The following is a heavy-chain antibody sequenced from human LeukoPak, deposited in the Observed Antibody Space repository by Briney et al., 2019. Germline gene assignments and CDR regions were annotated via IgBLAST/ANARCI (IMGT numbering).Heavy chain of an antibody. CDR2: ISSSGSTI. Sequence: GGSLRLSSAASGFTFSDYYMSWIRQAPGKGLEWVSYISSSGSTIYYADSVKGRFTISRDNAKNSLYLQMNSLRAEDTAVYYCARPYSSGWSYYYYMDVWGKGTTVTVSS. J-gene: IGHJ6*03. V-gene: IGHV3-11*04. CDR3: ARPYSSGWSYYYYMDV. D-gene: IGHD6-19*01. CDR1: GFTFSDYY.